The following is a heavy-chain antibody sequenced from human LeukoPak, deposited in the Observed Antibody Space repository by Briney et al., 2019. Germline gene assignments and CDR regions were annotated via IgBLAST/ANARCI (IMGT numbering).Heavy chain of an antibody. CDR1: GFTFSNYN. V-gene: IGHV3-48*04. CDR2: ISSSGSTI. CDR3: AELGIAMIGGV. D-gene: IGHD3-10*02. J-gene: IGHJ6*04. Sequence: GGSLRLSCAASGFTFSNYNMNWVRQAPGKGLEWVSYISSSGSTIYYADSVKGRFTISRDNAKNSLYLQMDSLRAEDTAVYYCAELGIAMIGGVWGKGTTVTISS.